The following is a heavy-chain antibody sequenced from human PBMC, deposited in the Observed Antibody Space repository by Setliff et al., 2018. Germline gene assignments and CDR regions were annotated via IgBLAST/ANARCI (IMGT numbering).Heavy chain of an antibody. CDR1: GNRFTDYF. D-gene: IGHD5-18*01. CDR3: AREGVDTRSSTDYRYYMDV. Sequence: EASVKVSCKASGNRFTDYFLHWVRQAPGQGLEWMGWINPNSGDTHSAQKFQGRDTMTRDTSINTAYMELSSLRSEDTAVYFCAREGVDTRSSTDYRYYMDVWGKGTTVTVSS. J-gene: IGHJ6*03. CDR2: INPNSGDT. V-gene: IGHV1-2*02.